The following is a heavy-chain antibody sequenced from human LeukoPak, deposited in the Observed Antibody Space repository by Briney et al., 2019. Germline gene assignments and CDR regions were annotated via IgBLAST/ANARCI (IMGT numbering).Heavy chain of an antibody. Sequence: SETLSLTCAVYGGSFSGYYWSWIRQPPGKGLEWIGEISDGESTNYNPSLKSRATISLDKSKSQFSLKLISVTAADTAIYYCARATAAAGSFIAINDYWSQGTMVTVSS. CDR1: GGSFSGYY. CDR2: ISDGEST. D-gene: IGHD6-13*01. V-gene: IGHV4-34*01. J-gene: IGHJ4*02. CDR3: ARATAAAGSFIAINDY.